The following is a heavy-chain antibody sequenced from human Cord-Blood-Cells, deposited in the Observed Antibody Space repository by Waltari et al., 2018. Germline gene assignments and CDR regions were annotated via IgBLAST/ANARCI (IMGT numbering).Heavy chain of an antibody. CDR3: ASHEHYYGSGSYYNYFDY. CDR1: GGSISSSSYY. Sequence: QLQLQESGPGLVKPSETLSLTCTVSGGSISSSSYYWGWIRQPPGKGLEWIGSLYYSGGTYYNPAVRSRVTISADTSKNQFSLKLSSVTAADTAVYYWASHEHYYGSGSYYNYFDYWGQGTLVTVSS. CDR2: LYYSGGT. V-gene: IGHV4-39*07. J-gene: IGHJ4*02. D-gene: IGHD3-10*01.